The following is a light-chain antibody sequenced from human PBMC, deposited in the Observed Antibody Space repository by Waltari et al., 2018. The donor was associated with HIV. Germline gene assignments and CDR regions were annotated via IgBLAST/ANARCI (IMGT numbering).Light chain of an antibody. CDR2: DVS. Sequence: QSALTQPRSVSGSPGQSVTISCTGTSSDVGGYNYVSWYQQHPGKAPKHMIYDVSKRPSGVPDRFSGSKSGNTASLTISGLQAEDEADYYCCSYAGSYTSNWVFGGGTKLTVL. CDR3: CSYAGSYTSNWV. V-gene: IGLV2-11*01. J-gene: IGLJ3*02. CDR1: SSDVGGYNY.